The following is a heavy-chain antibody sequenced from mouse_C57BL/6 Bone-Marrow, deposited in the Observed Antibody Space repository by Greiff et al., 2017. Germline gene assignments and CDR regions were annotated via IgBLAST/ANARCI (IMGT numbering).Heavy chain of an antibody. CDR1: GYTFTSYW. CDR2: IYPGSGST. Sequence: VQLQQPGAELVKPGASVKMSCKASGYTFTSYWITWVKQRPGQGLEWIGDIYPGSGSTNYNEKFKSNATLTVDTSSITAYMQLSSLTSEDSAVYYCARRYLLPDYWGQGTTLTVSS. D-gene: IGHD2-1*01. J-gene: IGHJ2*01. CDR3: ARRYLLPDY. V-gene: IGHV1-55*01.